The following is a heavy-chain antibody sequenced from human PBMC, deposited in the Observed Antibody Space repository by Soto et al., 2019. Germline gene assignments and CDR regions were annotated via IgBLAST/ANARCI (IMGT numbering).Heavy chain of an antibody. CDR2: ITPKDGGT. V-gene: IGHV1-46*01. CDR1: RFSFTSFY. J-gene: IGHJ4*02. Sequence: QVQLVQSGAEVREPGASVYISCKTSRFSFTSFYVHWVRQAPGQGLEWMGRITPKDGGTTFAQKFQGRFIMTRDTSTTTVSMELGSLRSEDTAVYFCARDGHHWDLDYWGQGSLVTVSS. CDR3: ARDGHHWDLDY. D-gene: IGHD7-27*01.